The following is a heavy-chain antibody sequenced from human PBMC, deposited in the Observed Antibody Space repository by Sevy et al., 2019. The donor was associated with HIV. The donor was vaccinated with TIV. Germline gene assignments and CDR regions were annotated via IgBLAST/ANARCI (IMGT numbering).Heavy chain of an antibody. CDR2: LSFGCGEI. CDR1: GFTFSKYS. D-gene: IGHD2-8*01. Sequence: GGSLRLSCAASGFTFSKYSMSWVRQPPGNGLEWVSTLSFGCGEINYADSVKSRFTISRDNSKSSVYLQMNNLRPEDTAVYYCAREGCTKPHDYWGQGTLVTVSS. V-gene: IGHV3-23*01. J-gene: IGHJ4*02. CDR3: AREGCTKPHDY.